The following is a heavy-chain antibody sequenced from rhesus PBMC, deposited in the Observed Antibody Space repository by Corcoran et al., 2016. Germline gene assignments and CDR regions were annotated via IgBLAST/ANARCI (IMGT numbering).Heavy chain of an antibody. CDR2: INSVGGST. CDR3: AKEPEYTNWGYYFDY. V-gene: IGHV3S42*01. CDR1: GFSFSNYW. Sequence: EVQLVESGGGLAKPGGSLRLSCAASGFSFSNYWMNWVRQTPGKGLEWISAINSVGGSTYYADSVKGLFTISRDNSKNTLSLQMNSLRAEDTAVYYCAKEPEYTNWGYYFDYWGQGVLVTVSS. D-gene: IGHD4-23*01. J-gene: IGHJ4*01.